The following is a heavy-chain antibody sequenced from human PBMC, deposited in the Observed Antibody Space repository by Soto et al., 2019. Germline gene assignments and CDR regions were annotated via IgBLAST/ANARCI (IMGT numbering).Heavy chain of an antibody. CDR3: ARHEGGYSGYGRHHYGMDV. D-gene: IGHD5-12*01. Sequence: GESLNLSCKGSGYSFTRYLIGRVRQMPGKGLEWMGIIYPGDSDTRYSPSFQGQVTISADKSISTAYLQWSSLKASDTAMYYCARHEGGYSGYGRHHYGMDVWGQGTTVTVSS. V-gene: IGHV5-51*01. J-gene: IGHJ6*02. CDR1: GYSFTRYL. CDR2: IYPGDSDT.